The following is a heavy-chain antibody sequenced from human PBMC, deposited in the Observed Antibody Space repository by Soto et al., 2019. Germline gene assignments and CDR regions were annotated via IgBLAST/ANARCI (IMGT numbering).Heavy chain of an antibody. J-gene: IGHJ5*02. CDR1: GCTFTSYA. V-gene: IGHV1-3*01. D-gene: IGHD6-13*01. CDR2: INAGNGNT. CDR3: AGDGGGSWYINWFDP. Sequence: QVQLVQSGAEVKKPGASVKVSCKASGCTFTSYAMHWVRQAPGQRLEWMGWINAGNGNTKYSQKFQGRVTITRDTSASTAYMELSSLRSEDTAVYYCAGDGGGSWYINWFDPWGQGTLVTVSS.